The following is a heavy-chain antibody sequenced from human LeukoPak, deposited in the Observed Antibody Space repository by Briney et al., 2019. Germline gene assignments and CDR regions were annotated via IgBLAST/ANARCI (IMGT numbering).Heavy chain of an antibody. J-gene: IGHJ4*02. V-gene: IGHV3-64*01. CDR3: AKESEDIVVVPAAYLDY. D-gene: IGHD2-2*01. CDR1: GFTFSSYA. CDR2: ISSNGGST. Sequence: GGSLRLSCAASGFTFSSYAMHWVRQAPGKGLEYVSAISSNGGSTYYANSVKGRFTISRDNSKNTLYLQMNSLRVEDTAVYYCAKESEDIVVVPAAYLDYWGQGTLVTVSS.